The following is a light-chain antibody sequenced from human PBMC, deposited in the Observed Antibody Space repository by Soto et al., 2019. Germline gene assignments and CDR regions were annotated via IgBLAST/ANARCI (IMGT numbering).Light chain of an antibody. CDR2: WAY. CDR3: QQYYSIPPWT. J-gene: IGKJ1*01. V-gene: IGKV4-1*01. CDR1: QSVLYSSNNKNY. Sequence: DIVMTQSPDSLAVSLGERATINCKSSQSVLYSSNNKNYLAWYQQTPGQPPKLLIYWAYIRESGVPDRFSGSGSGTDFTLTISSLQAEDVAVYYCQQYYSIPPWTFGQGTKVEIK.